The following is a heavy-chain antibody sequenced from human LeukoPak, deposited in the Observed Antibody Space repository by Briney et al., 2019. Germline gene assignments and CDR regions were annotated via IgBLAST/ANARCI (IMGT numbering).Heavy chain of an antibody. V-gene: IGHV1-69*13. CDR2: IIPIFGTA. CDR1: GGTFSSYA. CDR3: ARDLNRYSSGWYD. J-gene: IGHJ4*02. Sequence: SVQVSCEASGGTFSSYAISWVRQAPGQGLEWMGGIIPIFGTANYAQKLQGRVTITADESTSTAYMKLSSLRSEDTAVYYCARDLNRYSSGWYDWGQGTLVTVSS. D-gene: IGHD6-19*01.